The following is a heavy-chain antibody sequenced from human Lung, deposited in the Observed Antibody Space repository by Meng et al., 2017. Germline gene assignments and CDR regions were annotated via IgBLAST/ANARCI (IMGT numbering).Heavy chain of an antibody. D-gene: IGHD6-13*01. V-gene: IGHV3-33*01. CDR2: IWYDGSNK. J-gene: IGHJ4*02. CDR1: GFTFSSDG. Sequence: VQVGGSGGGVVQPGRSLRISCAASGFTFSSDGMHWVRQAPGKGLEWVAVIWYDGSNKYYADSVKGRFTISRDNSKNTLYLQMNSLRAEDTAVYYCARGGWYSSSSRVDYWGQGTLVTVSS. CDR3: ARGGWYSSSSRVDY.